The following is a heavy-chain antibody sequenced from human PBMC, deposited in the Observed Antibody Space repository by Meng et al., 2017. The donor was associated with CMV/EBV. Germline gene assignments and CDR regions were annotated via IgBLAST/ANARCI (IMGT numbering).Heavy chain of an antibody. CDR3: ARVPAAEAFDP. V-gene: IGHV3-53*01. CDR1: GFTVSSNY. Sequence: GGSLKISCAASGFTVSSNYMSWVRQAPGKGLEWVSVIYSGGSTYYADSVKGRFTISRDNSKNTLYLQMNSLRAEDTAVYYCARVPAAEAFDPWGQGTLVTVSS. J-gene: IGHJ5*02. D-gene: IGHD6-13*01. CDR2: IYSGGST.